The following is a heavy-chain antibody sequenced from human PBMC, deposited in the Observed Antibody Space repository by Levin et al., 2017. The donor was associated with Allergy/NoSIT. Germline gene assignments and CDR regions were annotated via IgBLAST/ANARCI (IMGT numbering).Heavy chain of an antibody. CDR1: GFTFGDYW. V-gene: IGHV3-7*01. Sequence: GGSLRLSCAASGFTFGDYWMSWVRQAPGKGLEWVANIKKDESEKDYADSVKGRFTVSRDNAKNFLYVQMNSLRVEDTAVYYCARGGKWLDYWGQGTLVTVSS. D-gene: IGHD5-12*01. CDR2: IKKDESEK. CDR3: ARGGKWLDY. J-gene: IGHJ4*02.